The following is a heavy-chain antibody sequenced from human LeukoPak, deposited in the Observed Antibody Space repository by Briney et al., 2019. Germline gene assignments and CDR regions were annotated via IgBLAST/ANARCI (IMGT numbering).Heavy chain of an antibody. V-gene: IGHV4-59*01. D-gene: IGHD4-17*01. J-gene: IGHJ4*02. CDR1: GGSISSYY. Sequence: PSETLSFTCTVSGGSISSYYWSWIRQPPGKGLEWIGYIYYSGSTNYNPSLKSRVTISVDTSKNQFSLKLSSVTAADTAVYYCARGRTTWDYWGQGTLVTVSS. CDR2: IYYSGST. CDR3: ARGRTTWDY.